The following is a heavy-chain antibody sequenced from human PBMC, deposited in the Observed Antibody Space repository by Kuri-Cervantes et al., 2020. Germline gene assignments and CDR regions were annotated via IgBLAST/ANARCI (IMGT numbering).Heavy chain of an antibody. V-gene: IGHV3-33*08. Sequence: GESLKISCAASGFTFSSYGMHWVRQAPGKGLEWVAVIWYDGSNKYYADSVKGRFTISRDNSKNTLYLQMNSLRAEDTAVYYCARVRRGVYYWGQGTLVTVSS. D-gene: IGHD3-10*01. CDR1: GFTFSSYG. CDR2: IWYDGSNK. J-gene: IGHJ4*02. CDR3: ARVRRGVYY.